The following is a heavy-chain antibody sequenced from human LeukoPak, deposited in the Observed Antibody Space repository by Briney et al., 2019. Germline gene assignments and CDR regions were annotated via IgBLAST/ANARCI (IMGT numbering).Heavy chain of an antibody. CDR1: GGSISSYY. Sequence: SETLSLTCTVSGGSISSYYWSWIRQPPGKGLEWIGYICYSGSTNYNPSLKSRVTISVDTSKNQFSLKLSSVTAADTAVYYCAREGYYDILTGPPGEYYYGMDVWGQGTTVTVSS. J-gene: IGHJ6*02. V-gene: IGHV4-59*01. D-gene: IGHD3-9*01. CDR2: ICYSGST. CDR3: AREGYYDILTGPPGEYYYGMDV.